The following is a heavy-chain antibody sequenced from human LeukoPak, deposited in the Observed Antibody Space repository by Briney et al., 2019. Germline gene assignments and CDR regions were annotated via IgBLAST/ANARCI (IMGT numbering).Heavy chain of an antibody. Sequence: SETLSLTCTVSGGSVCSGRYYWRWIRQPPGRVLEWIGYIYYSGSTNYNPSLKSRVTISVDTSKNQFSLKLSSVTAADTAVYYCARDRVGDYVSDYWGQGTLVTVSS. CDR2: IYYSGST. CDR1: GGSVCSGRYY. V-gene: IGHV4-61*01. D-gene: IGHD4-17*01. CDR3: ARDRVGDYVSDY. J-gene: IGHJ4*02.